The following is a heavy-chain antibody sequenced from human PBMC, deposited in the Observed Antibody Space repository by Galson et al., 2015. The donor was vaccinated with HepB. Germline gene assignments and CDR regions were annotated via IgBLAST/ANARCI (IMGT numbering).Heavy chain of an antibody. Sequence: SLRLSCAASGFRFSSYAMRWVRQVPGKGLEWVSVISGSGATTDYADSVKGRFTSSRDNSKNMLYLQMNSLRVEDTAVYYCAKDLAGNGNFYGSFDYWGQGALVTVSS. CDR2: ISGSGATT. D-gene: IGHD1-7*01. J-gene: IGHJ4*02. CDR3: AKDLAGNGNFYGSFDY. CDR1: GFRFSSYA. V-gene: IGHV3-23*01.